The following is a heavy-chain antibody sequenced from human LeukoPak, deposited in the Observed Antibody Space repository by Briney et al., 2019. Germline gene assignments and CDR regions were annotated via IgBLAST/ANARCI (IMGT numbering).Heavy chain of an antibody. CDR1: GFTFSSYW. J-gene: IGHJ3*02. V-gene: IGHV3-7*01. D-gene: IGHD3-22*01. CDR2: IKQDGSEK. CDR3: ARGGGVYYYGSSGYRKAFDI. Sequence: GGSLRLSCAASGFTFSSYWMSWVRQAPGKGLEWVANIKQDGSEKYYVDSVKGRFTISRDNAKNSLYLQMNSLRAEDTAVYYCARGGGVYYYGSSGYRKAFDIWGQGTMVTVSS.